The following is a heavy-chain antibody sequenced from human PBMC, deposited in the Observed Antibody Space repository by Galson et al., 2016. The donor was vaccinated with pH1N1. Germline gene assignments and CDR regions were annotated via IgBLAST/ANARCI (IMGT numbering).Heavy chain of an antibody. J-gene: IGHJ4*02. CDR3: TRQAPSGYYYFDK. CDR1: GFSLTSRGMR. CDR2: IDWGDEK. Sequence: PALVKPTQTLTLTCSFSGFSLTSRGMRVNWIRQPPGKALEWLARIDWGDEKFYNTSLKTRLSISKDTSKNQVVLTMTNLDPVDTATYYCTRQAPSGYYYFDKWGQGTLVIVSS. D-gene: IGHD3-22*01. V-gene: IGHV2-70*04.